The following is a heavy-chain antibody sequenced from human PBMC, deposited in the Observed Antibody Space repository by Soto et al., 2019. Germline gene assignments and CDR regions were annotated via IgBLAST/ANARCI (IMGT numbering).Heavy chain of an antibody. Sequence: GGSLRLSCAASGFTFSSYGMHWVRQAPGKGLEWVAVISYDGSNKYYADSVKGRFTISRDNSKNTLYLQMNSLRAEDTAVYYCAKDIGCSSTSCYVEYYYYGMDVWGQGTTVTVSS. CDR2: ISYDGSNK. CDR1: GFTFSSYG. CDR3: AKDIGCSSTSCYVEYYYYGMDV. V-gene: IGHV3-30*18. J-gene: IGHJ6*02. D-gene: IGHD2-2*01.